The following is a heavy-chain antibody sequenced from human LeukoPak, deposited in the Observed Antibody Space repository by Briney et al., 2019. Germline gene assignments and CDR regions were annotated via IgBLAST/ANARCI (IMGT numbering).Heavy chain of an antibody. V-gene: IGHV4-39*01. CDR1: GGSISSSSYY. CDR3: ARQDPYYGSGSYYQYYFDY. Sequence: SETLSLTCTVSGGSISSSSYYWGWIRQPPGKGLEWIGEINHSGSTNYNPSLKSRVTISVDTSKNQFSLKLSSVTAADTAVYYCARQDPYYGSGSYYQYYFDYWGQGTLVTVSS. J-gene: IGHJ4*02. CDR2: INHSGST. D-gene: IGHD3-10*01.